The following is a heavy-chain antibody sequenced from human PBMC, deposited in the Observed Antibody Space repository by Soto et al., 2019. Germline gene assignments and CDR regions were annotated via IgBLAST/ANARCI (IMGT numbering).Heavy chain of an antibody. D-gene: IGHD6-6*01. Sequence: SEALSLTCAVYGGSFRCYYWSWIRQPPGKGLEWIGEINHSGSTNYYPSLKSRVTISVDTSKNQFTLKLSSVTAADTAVYYCAREYSSSSSFDYWGQGTLVTVSS. CDR2: INHSGST. CDR3: AREYSSSSSFDY. J-gene: IGHJ4*02. CDR1: GGSFRCYY. V-gene: IGHV4-34*01.